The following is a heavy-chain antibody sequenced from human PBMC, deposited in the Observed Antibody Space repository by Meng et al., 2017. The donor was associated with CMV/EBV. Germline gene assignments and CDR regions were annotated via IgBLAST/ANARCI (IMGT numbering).Heavy chain of an antibody. CDR1: GFTFSSYS. J-gene: IGHJ4*02. CDR2: ISSSSSII. V-gene: IGHV3-48*04. CDR3: ARVDYGDQQFDY. D-gene: IGHD4-17*01. Sequence: GESLKISCAASGFTFSSYSMNWVRQAPGKGLEWVSYISSSSSIIYYADSVKGRFTISRDNAKNSLYLQMNSLRAEDTAVYYCARVDYGDQQFDYWGQGTLVTVSS.